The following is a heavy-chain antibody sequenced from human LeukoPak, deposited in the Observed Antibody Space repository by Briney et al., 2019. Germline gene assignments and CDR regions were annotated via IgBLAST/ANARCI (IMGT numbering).Heavy chain of an antibody. CDR3: ARLTAGTHFDY. J-gene: IGHJ4*02. Sequence: SETLSHTCAVYGGSFSGYYWSWIRQPPGKGLEWIGEINHSGSTNYNPSLKSRVTISVDTSKNQFSLKLSSVTAADTAVYYCARLTAGTHFDYWGQGTLVTVSS. V-gene: IGHV4-34*01. CDR2: INHSGST. CDR1: GGSFSGYY.